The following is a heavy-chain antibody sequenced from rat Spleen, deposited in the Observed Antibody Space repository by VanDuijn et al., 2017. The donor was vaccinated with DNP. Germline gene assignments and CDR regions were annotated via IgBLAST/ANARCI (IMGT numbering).Heavy chain of an antibody. CDR1: GFTFSYYW. J-gene: IGHJ2*01. Sequence: EVQLVESGGGLVQPGRSLRLSCAASGFTFSYYWMTWVRQAPKKGLEWVASISASAGSTSYRDSVKGRFTISRDNAKSTLYLQMNSLRSEDTATYYCTTDFERGYWGQGVMVTVSS. CDR2: ISASAGST. CDR3: TTDFERGY. D-gene: IGHD1-11*01. V-gene: IGHV5-27*01.